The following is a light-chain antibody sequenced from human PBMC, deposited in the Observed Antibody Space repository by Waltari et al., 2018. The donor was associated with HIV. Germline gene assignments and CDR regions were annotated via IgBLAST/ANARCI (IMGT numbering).Light chain of an antibody. CDR2: WAS. J-gene: IGKJ1*01. CDR3: QQYFNTLA. Sequence: DIVMTQSPDSLAVSLGERATINCKSSQSVLYSSSNKNYLAWYQQKPGQPPKLLIYWASTRESGVPDRFSGSGSVTDFTLTISSLQAEDVAVYYCQQYFNTLAFGQGTKVEIK. V-gene: IGKV4-1*01. CDR1: QSVLYSSSNKNY.